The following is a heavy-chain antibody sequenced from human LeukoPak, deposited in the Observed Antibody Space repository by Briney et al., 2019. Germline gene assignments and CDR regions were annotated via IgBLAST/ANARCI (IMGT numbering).Heavy chain of an antibody. V-gene: IGHV1-69*06. D-gene: IGHD2-15*01. CDR2: IIPIFGTA. Sequence: ASVKVSCKASGYIFTGYYMHWVRQAPGQGLEWMGGIIPIFGTANYAQKFQGRVTITADKSTSTAYMELSSLRSEDTAVYYCARVDVVVVAAGRRNWFDPWGQGTLVPVSA. CDR1: GYIFTGYY. CDR3: ARVDVVVVAAGRRNWFDP. J-gene: IGHJ5*02.